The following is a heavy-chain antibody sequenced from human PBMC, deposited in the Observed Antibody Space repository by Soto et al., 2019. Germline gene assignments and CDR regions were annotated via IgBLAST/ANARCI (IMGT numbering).Heavy chain of an antibody. CDR2: ISHSGST. CDR1: GGSISSAAYY. D-gene: IGHD5-18*01. CDR3: AREYTYGSNFFDC. V-gene: IGHV4-31*03. J-gene: IGHJ4*02. Sequence: QVQLQESGPGLVKPSQTLSLSCTVSGGSISSAAYYWSWIRQHPGKGLEWIGYISHSGSTYYTPSLKSRVIISADTSKNQFSLNLPSVTAADTAVYYCAREYTYGSNFFDCWGQGALVTVSS.